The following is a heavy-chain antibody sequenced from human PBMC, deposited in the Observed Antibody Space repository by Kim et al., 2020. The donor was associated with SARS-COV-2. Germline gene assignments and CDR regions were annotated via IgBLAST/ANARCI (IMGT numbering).Heavy chain of an antibody. CDR2: INPSGGGT. V-gene: IGHV1-46*01. Sequence: ASVKVSCKASGYTFTDSYIYWIRQAPGQGLEWVGTINPSGGGTRYAQNFQGRVTMTRDTSTSTVYMELSSLRSGDTAVYYCARPATFFVYFEAWGQGTLV. J-gene: IGHJ4*02. CDR1: GYTFTDSY. CDR3: ARPATFFVYFEA.